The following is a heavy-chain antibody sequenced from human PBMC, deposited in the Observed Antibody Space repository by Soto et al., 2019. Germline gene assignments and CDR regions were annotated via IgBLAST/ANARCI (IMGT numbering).Heavy chain of an antibody. V-gene: IGHV1-3*01. Sequence: QVQLVQSGAEVKKPGASVKVSCKASGYTFSDYPMHWVRQAPGQTVEWMGWINAGQDNTRYAQKFQGRVTITRDTSASTDYMELSSLGFEDTAVYYCASPKNRFYYGVDVWGQGTAVTVSS. CDR1: GYTFSDYP. CDR2: INAGQDNT. CDR3: ASPKNRFYYGVDV. J-gene: IGHJ6*02.